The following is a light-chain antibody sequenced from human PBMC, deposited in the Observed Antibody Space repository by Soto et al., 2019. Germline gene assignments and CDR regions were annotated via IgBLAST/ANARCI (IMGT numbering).Light chain of an antibody. CDR1: QAIRTE. CDR2: GTS. V-gene: IGKV1-6*01. CDR3: LQDYSYPRT. Sequence: AIQMTQSPSSLSASVGDRVIITCRASQAIRTELGWYQQRPGKAPKLLIYGTSNLQSGVPSRFSGSGSGTDFTLTINGLQPEDFATYYCLQDYSYPRTFGQGTKLDVK. J-gene: IGKJ1*01.